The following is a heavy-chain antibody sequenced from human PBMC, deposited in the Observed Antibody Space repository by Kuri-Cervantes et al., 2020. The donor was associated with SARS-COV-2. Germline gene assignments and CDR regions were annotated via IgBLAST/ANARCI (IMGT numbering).Heavy chain of an antibody. CDR2: INPNSGGT. V-gene: IGHV1-2*02. D-gene: IGHD2-15*01. Sequence: ASVKVSCKASGYTFTGYYMHWVRQAPGQGLEWMGWINPNSGGTNYAQKFQGRVTMTRDTSTSTVYMELSSLRSEDTAVYYCARDQGRGLVVVVAATRVYDAFDIWGQGTMVTVSS. CDR1: GYTFTGYY. CDR3: ARDQGRGLVVVVAATRVYDAFDI. J-gene: IGHJ3*02.